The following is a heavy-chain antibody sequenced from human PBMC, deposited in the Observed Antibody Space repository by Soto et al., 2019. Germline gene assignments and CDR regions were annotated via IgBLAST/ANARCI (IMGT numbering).Heavy chain of an antibody. J-gene: IGHJ4*02. D-gene: IGHD2-8*01. CDR2: INPNNGYT. Sequence: WASVKVSFKTSGYSFIGNYIHWVRQVPGQGLEWMGWINPNNGYTSYAQRFQGWVTLTRDTSINTAYVQVSRLTSDDTAVYYCARATEMVDFDFWGQGTVVTVSS. CDR1: GYSFIGNY. V-gene: IGHV1-2*04. CDR3: ARATEMVDFDF.